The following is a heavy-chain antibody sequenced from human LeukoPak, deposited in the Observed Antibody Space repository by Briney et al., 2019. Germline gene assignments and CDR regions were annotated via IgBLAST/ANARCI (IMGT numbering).Heavy chain of an antibody. D-gene: IGHD3-10*01. CDR2: INAGNGNT. J-gene: IGHJ5*02. CDR1: GYTFTSYA. Sequence: ASVKVFCRASGYTFTSYAMHWVRQAPGQRLEWMGWINAGNGNTKYSQTFQGRVTITRDTSASTAYMELSSLRSEDTAVYYCARVRGMVRGVVNWFDPWGQGTLVTVSS. CDR3: ARVRGMVRGVVNWFDP. V-gene: IGHV1-3*01.